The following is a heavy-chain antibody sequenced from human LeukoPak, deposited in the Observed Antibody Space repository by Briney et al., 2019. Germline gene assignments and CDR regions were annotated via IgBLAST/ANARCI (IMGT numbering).Heavy chain of an antibody. CDR2: INQDGSDK. CDR3: VGGGY. J-gene: IGHJ4*02. V-gene: IGHV3-7*01. Sequence: GGSLRLSCAASGFTFDDYGMSWVRQAPGKGLECVANINQDGSDKYYVDSVKGRFTISRDNTKNSLYLQMNSLRAEDTAVYYCVGGGYWGQGTLVTVSS. CDR1: GFTFDDYG.